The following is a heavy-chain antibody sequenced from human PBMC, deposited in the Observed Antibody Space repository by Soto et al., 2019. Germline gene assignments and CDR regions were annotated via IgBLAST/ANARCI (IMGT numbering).Heavy chain of an antibody. Sequence: QVQLVQSGAEVKKPGASVKVSCKASGYTFASYGISWVRQAPGQGLEWMGWISAYNGNTKYAQKLQGRVTMTTDTPTSKAYMELRGRRLGDTAVDSCARDLEVARMDNWAQGPLVTVPS. J-gene: IGHJ4*02. CDR3: ARDLEVARMDN. V-gene: IGHV1-18*01. CDR2: ISAYNGNT. CDR1: GYTFASYG. D-gene: IGHD5-12*01.